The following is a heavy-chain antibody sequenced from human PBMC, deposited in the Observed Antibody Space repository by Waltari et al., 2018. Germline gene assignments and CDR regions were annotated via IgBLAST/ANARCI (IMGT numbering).Heavy chain of an antibody. CDR3: ARDLRDILTGYSALDY. Sequence: HVQLQESGPGVVEPSETLSLTCAVTGYSISSVYYWVWIRQTPGKGLEWIGSIYHSGSTYYNPSIKSRVNISVDTSKNQFTLKLSSVTAADTAVYYCARDLRDILTGYSALDYWGQGTLVTVSS. J-gene: IGHJ4*02. CDR2: IYHSGST. CDR1: GYSISSVYY. D-gene: IGHD3-9*01. V-gene: IGHV4-38-2*02.